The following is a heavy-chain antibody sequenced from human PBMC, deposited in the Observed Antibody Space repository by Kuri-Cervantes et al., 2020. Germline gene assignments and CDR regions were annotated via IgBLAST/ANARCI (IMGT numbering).Heavy chain of an antibody. CDR2: IWFDGRNK. V-gene: IGHV3-33*08. Sequence: GGSLRLSCAASGFTFSSYGMHWVRQAPGKGLEWVAIIWFDGRNKYYRDSVKGRFTISRDNAKNSLYLQMNSLRAEDTAVYYCARGFDYWGQGTLVTVSS. J-gene: IGHJ4*02. CDR1: GFTFSSYG. CDR3: ARGFDY.